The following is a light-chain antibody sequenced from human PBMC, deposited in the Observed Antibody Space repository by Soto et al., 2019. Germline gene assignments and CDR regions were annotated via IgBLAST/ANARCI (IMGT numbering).Light chain of an antibody. V-gene: IGLV2-23*01. CDR2: EET. CDR1: STNVGSYKL. Sequence: QSVLTQPASVSGSPGQSITISCTGTSTNVGSYKLVSWYQQHSTRAPKLLIYEETNRPSGVSNRFSGSKSGNTASLTISGLQAEDEADYYCCSYAGGNTWVFGGGTKLTVL. J-gene: IGLJ3*02. CDR3: CSYAGGNTWV.